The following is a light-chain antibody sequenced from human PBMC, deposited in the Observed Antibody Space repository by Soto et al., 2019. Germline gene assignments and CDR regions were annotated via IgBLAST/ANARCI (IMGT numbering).Light chain of an antibody. V-gene: IGLV2-14*01. CDR2: EVS. J-gene: IGLJ1*01. CDR3: SSHAGTINFPYI. CDR1: SSDVGGYNY. Sequence: QSALTQPASVSGSPGQSITISCTGTSSDVGGYNYVSWYQQHPGKAPKLMIYEVSNRPSGVSNRFSGSKSGNTASLIISGLQAEDEADYYCSSHAGTINFPYIFGTGTKLTVL.